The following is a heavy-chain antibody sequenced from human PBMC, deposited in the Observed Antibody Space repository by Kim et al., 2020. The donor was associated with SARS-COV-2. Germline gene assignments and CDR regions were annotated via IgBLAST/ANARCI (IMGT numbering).Heavy chain of an antibody. CDR1: GGSISSTTNY. CDR2: VHFSGST. V-gene: IGHV4-39*01. J-gene: IGHJ5*02. Sequence: SETLSLTCTVSGGSISSTTNYWGWIRQTPGAGLEWIGNVHFSGSTYYNPSLKSRVTMSVDRPRNRFSLKFNSVTAADTAVYYCARLWATAGVRWFDNWGQGTLVTVSS. CDR3: ARLWATAGVRWFDN. D-gene: IGHD6-13*01.